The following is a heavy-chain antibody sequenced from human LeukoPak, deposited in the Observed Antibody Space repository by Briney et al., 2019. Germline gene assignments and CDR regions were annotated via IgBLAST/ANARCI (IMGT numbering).Heavy chain of an antibody. CDR1: GFTFSSYA. J-gene: IGHJ5*02. CDR2: ISGSGGST. CDR3: ARGGGITIFRTRSRGRTNWFDP. D-gene: IGHD3-3*01. Sequence: GGSLRLSCAASGFTFSSYAMSWVRQAPGKGLEWVSAISGSGGSTYYADSVKGRFTISRDNSKNTLYLQMNSLRAEDTAVYYCARGGGITIFRTRSRGRTNWFDPWGQGTLVTVSS. V-gene: IGHV3-23*01.